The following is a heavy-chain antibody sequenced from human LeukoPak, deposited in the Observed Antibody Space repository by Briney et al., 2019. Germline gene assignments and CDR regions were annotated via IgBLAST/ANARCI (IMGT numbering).Heavy chain of an antibody. CDR3: ATEVGATYYFDY. CDR1: GYTLTELS. CDR2: FDPEDGET. J-gene: IGHJ4*02. Sequence: ASVNVSCKVSGYTLTELSMHWVRQAPGKGLEWMGGFDPEDGETIYAQKFQGRVTMTEDTSTDTAYMELSSLRSEDTAVYYCATEVGATYYFDYWGQGTLVTVSS. D-gene: IGHD1-26*01. V-gene: IGHV1-24*01.